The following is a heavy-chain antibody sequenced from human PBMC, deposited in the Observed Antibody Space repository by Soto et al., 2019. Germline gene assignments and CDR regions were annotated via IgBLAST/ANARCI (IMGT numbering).Heavy chain of an antibody. CDR2: ISYDGSNK. J-gene: IGHJ6*02. Sequence: HPGGSLRLSCAASGFTFSSYAMHWVRQAPGKGLEWVAVISYDGSNKYYADSVKGRFTISRDNSKNTLYLQMNSLRAEDTAVYYCARDLRPVRGAMYGSGSYIRPNYYGMDVWGQGTTVTVSS. V-gene: IGHV3-30-3*01. CDR3: ARDLRPVRGAMYGSGSYIRPNYYGMDV. CDR1: GFTFSSYA. D-gene: IGHD3-10*01.